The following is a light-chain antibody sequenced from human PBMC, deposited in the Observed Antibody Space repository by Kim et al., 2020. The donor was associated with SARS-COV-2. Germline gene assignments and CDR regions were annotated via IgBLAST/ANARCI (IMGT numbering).Light chain of an antibody. CDR1: SLRSYY. CDR3: NSRDNRGNHWV. J-gene: IGLJ3*02. Sequence: SSELTQDPAVSVALGQTVRITCQGDSLRSYYASWYQQKPGQAPVLVIYGKNNRPSGIPNRLSGSTSGNTASLTITLAQGEDEADYTFNSRDNRGNHWVFG. CDR2: GKN. V-gene: IGLV3-19*01.